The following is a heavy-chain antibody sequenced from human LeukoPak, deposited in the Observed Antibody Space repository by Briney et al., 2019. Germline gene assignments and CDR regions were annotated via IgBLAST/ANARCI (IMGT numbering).Heavy chain of an antibody. V-gene: IGHV3-48*01. CDR3: ANFEPGYTSSWYAEF. CDR2: ISSRGTTK. D-gene: IGHD6-13*01. J-gene: IGHJ4*02. Sequence: GGSLRLSCEVSGFTFSSYWMNWVRQAPGKGLEWVSYISSRGTTKHYADSVKGRFTISRDNAKNALYLQMNSLRVEDTAVYYCANFEPGYTSSWYAEFWGQGTLVTVSS. CDR1: GFTFSSYW.